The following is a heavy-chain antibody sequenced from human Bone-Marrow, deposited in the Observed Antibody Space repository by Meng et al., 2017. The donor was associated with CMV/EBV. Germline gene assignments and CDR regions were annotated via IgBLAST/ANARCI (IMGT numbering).Heavy chain of an antibody. CDR2: INSDGSST. V-gene: IGHV3-74*01. J-gene: IGHJ6*02. Sequence: GESLKISCAASGFTFSSYWMHWVRQAPGKGLVWVSRINSDGSSTSYADSVKGRFTISRDNAKNTLYLQMNSLRAEDTAVYYCARGMSREYSSSSSGMSVAEERWGFYYYGMDVWGQGTTVTVSS. CDR1: GFTFSSYW. CDR3: ARGMSREYSSSSSGMSVAEERWGFYYYGMDV. D-gene: IGHD6-6*01.